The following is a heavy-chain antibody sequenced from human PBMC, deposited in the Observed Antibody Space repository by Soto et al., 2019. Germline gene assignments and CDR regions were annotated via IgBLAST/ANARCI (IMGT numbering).Heavy chain of an antibody. CDR1: GFTFSSYG. CDR2: ISYDGSNK. V-gene: IGHV3-30*18. J-gene: IGHJ6*02. CDR3: AKDLCDILTGYYPCYYGMDV. Sequence: QVQLVESGGGVVQPGRSLRLSCAASGFTFSSYGMHWVRQAPGKGLEWVAVISYDGSNKYYADSVKGRFTISRDNSKNTLYLQMNSLRAEDTAVYYCAKDLCDILTGYYPCYYGMDVWGQGTTVTVSS. D-gene: IGHD3-9*01.